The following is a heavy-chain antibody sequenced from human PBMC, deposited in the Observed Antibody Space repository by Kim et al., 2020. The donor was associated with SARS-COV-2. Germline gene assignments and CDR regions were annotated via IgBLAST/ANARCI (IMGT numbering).Heavy chain of an antibody. V-gene: IGHV1-18*01. D-gene: IGHD1-1*01. CDR3: ARSGSYWNPYYYGMDV. Sequence: ASVKVSCKASGYTFTSYGISWVRQAPGQGLEWMGWISAYNGNTNYAQKLQGRVTMTTDTSTSTAYMELRSLRSDDTAVYYCARSGSYWNPYYYGMDVWGQGTTVTVSS. J-gene: IGHJ6*02. CDR2: ISAYNGNT. CDR1: GYTFTSYG.